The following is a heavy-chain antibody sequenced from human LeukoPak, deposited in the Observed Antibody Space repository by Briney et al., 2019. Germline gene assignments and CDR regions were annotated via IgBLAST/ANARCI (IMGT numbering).Heavy chain of an antibody. CDR1: GYSFTAYY. J-gene: IGHJ4*02. Sequence: ASVKVSCKPTGYSFTAYYIYWMRQAPGQGLECMGWINLYSGGTKYAQRFQSRVTMTRYTSISTAYMELSRLRSDDTAIYYCASWAGGNEPVASFDYWGQGTLVTVSS. D-gene: IGHD1-14*01. CDR3: ASWAGGNEPVASFDY. V-gene: IGHV1-2*02. CDR2: INLYSGGT.